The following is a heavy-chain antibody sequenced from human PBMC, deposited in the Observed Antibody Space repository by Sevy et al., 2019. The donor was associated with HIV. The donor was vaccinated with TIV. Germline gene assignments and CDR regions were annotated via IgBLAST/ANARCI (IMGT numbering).Heavy chain of an antibody. J-gene: IGHJ5*02. Sequence: SETLSLTCAVYGGSFSGYYWSWIRQPPGKGLEWIGEINHSGSTHYNPSLKSRVTISVDTSKNQFSLKLGSVTAADTAVYYCARLMDFWSGYYSGFDPWGQGTRVTVSS. CDR3: ARLMDFWSGYYSGFDP. V-gene: IGHV4-34*01. CDR2: INHSGST. CDR1: GGSFSGYY. D-gene: IGHD3-3*01.